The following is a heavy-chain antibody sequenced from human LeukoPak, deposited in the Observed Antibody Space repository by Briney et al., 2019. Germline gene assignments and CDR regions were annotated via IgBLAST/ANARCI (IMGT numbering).Heavy chain of an antibody. CDR2: MNPNSGNT. Sequence: GASVKVSCKASGYTFTSYDINWVRQATGQGLEWMGWMNPNSGNTGYAQKFQGRVTMTRNTSISTAYMELSSLRSEDTAVYYCARTYYDFWSGYPTNFDYWGQGTLVTVSS. CDR1: GYTFTSYD. V-gene: IGHV1-8*01. CDR3: ARTYYDFWSGYPTNFDY. J-gene: IGHJ4*02. D-gene: IGHD3-3*01.